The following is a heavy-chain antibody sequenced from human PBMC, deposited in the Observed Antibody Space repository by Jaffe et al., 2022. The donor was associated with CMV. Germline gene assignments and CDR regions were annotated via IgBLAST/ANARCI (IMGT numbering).Heavy chain of an antibody. CDR3: ATRLGDYGDYQYYYYYYMDV. D-gene: IGHD4-17*01. CDR1: GYTFTSYG. J-gene: IGHJ6*03. Sequence: QVQLVQSGAEVKKPGASVKVSCKASGYTFTSYGISWVRQAPGQGLEWMGWISAYNGNTNYAQKLQGRVTMTTDTSTSTAYMELRSLRSDDTAVYYCATRLGDYGDYQYYYYYYMDVWGKGTTVTVSS. V-gene: IGHV1-18*04. CDR2: ISAYNGNT.